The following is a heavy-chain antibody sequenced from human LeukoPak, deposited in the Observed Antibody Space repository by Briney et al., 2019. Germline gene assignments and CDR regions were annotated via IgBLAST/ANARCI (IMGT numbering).Heavy chain of an antibody. CDR2: IKQDGSEK. V-gene: IGHV3-7*01. CDR1: GFTFSSHW. Sequence: GGSLRLSCAASGFTFSSHWMSWVRQAPGKGLEWVANIKQDGSEKYYVDSVKGRFTISRDNAKNSLYLQMNSLRAEDTAVYYCARETIAVAEDAFDIWGQGTMVTVSS. D-gene: IGHD6-19*01. J-gene: IGHJ3*02. CDR3: ARETIAVAEDAFDI.